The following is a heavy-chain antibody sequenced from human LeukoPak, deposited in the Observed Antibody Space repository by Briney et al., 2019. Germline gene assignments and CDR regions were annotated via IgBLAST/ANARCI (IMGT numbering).Heavy chain of an antibody. Sequence: ASVKVSCKASGYTFNGYYMHWVRQAPGQGLEWMGWINPNSGGTNYAQKFQGRVTMTRDTSISTAYMELSRLRSDDTAVYYCARGDPDYGESIAPSDWGKGTTVTISS. CDR2: INPNSGGT. CDR1: GYTFNGYY. D-gene: IGHD4-17*01. CDR3: ARGDPDYGESIAPSD. J-gene: IGHJ6*04. V-gene: IGHV1-2*02.